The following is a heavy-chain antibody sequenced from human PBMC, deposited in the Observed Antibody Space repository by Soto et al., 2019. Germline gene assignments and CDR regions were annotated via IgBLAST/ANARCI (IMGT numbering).Heavy chain of an antibody. Sequence: SETLSLTCAVSGGSLSRSNRWNWVCQPPGKGLEWIGEIYHSGSTNYNPSLKSRVTISVDKSKNRFSLTQRSVTAEATAVYYCARMSSMTRLGLNWFH. D-gene: IGHD2-21*02. CDR1: GGSLSRSNR. CDR2: IYHSGST. CDR3: ARMSSMTRLGLNWFH. J-gene: IGHJ5*02. V-gene: IGHV4-4*02.